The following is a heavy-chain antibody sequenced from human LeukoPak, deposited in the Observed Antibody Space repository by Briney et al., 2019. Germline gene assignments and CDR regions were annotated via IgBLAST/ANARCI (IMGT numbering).Heavy chain of an antibody. Sequence: ASVKVSCKASGYTFTSYYVHWVRQAPGQGLEWMGWINPNSGGTNYAQNFQGRVTMTRDTSISTAYMEVSRLRSDDTAVYYCAREMGSYSSGWYPDYWGQGTLVTVSS. D-gene: IGHD6-19*01. CDR1: GYTFTSYY. CDR2: INPNSGGT. CDR3: AREMGSYSSGWYPDY. J-gene: IGHJ4*02. V-gene: IGHV1-2*02.